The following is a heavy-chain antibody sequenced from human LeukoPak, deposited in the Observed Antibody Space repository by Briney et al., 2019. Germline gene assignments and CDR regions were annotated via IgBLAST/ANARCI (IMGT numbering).Heavy chain of an antibody. V-gene: IGHV4-34*01. D-gene: IGHD4-17*01. CDR1: GGSFSGYY. CDR3: ARDSLTTTVTTHFDY. J-gene: IGHJ4*02. Sequence: SETLSLTCAVYGGSFSGYYWSWIRQPPGKGLEWIGEINHSGSTNYNPSLKSRVTISVDTSKNQFSLKLSSVTAADTAVYYCARDSLTTTVTTHFDYWAREPWSPSPQ. CDR2: INHSGST.